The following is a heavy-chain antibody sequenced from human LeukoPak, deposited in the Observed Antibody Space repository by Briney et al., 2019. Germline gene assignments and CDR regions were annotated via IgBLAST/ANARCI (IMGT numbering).Heavy chain of an antibody. D-gene: IGHD4-17*01. V-gene: IGHV4-59*08. CDR1: GGSISSYY. CDR2: IYYSGTT. Sequence: SETLSLTCTVSGGSISSYYWGWVRQPPGKGLEWIGYIYYSGTTNYNPSRKSRLTISVDTSKNQFSLKLRSLPPTDTAVYYCAGRTTVTQGYFYSWGQGTLVTVSS. J-gene: IGHJ4*02. CDR3: AGRTTVTQGYFYS.